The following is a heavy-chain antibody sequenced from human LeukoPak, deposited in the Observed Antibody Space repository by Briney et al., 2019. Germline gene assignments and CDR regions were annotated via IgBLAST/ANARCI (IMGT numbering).Heavy chain of an antibody. V-gene: IGHV3-21*01. J-gene: IGHJ4*02. D-gene: IGHD1-1*01. Sequence: PGGSLRLSCAASGFTFSNAYMNWVRQAPGKGLEWVSSISSSSSYVYYADSVKGRFTISRDNAKNSLYLQMNSLRAEDTAVYYCARVTLNFKTGTSLDYWGQGTLVTVSS. CDR2: ISSSSSYV. CDR3: ARVTLNFKTGTSLDY. CDR1: GFTFSNAY.